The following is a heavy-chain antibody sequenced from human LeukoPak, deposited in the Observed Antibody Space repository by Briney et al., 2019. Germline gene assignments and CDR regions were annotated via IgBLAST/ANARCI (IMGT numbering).Heavy chain of an antibody. V-gene: IGHV6-1*01. Sequence: SQTLPLTCAVSGDSVSSSSAVWNWIRQSPSRGLEWLGRTYYRSKWHNEYAESVKSRISITSDTSKNQFSLQLNSVTPEGTAEYFCAGTTDYSSFLAFWGQGTLVTVSS. CDR1: GDSVSSSSAV. J-gene: IGHJ4*02. CDR3: AGTTDYSSFLAF. CDR2: TYYRSKWHN. D-gene: IGHD4-11*01.